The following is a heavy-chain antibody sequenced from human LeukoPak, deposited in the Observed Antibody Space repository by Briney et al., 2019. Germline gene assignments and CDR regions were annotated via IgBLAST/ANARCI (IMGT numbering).Heavy chain of an antibody. CDR1: GFSLSTSGMC. Sequence: SGPALVKPTQTLTLTCTFSGFSLSTSGMCVSWIRQPPGKALEWLARIDWDDDKYYSTSLKTRLTISKDTSKNQVVLTMTNMDPVDTATYYCAHSGVYHHDAFDIWGQGTMVTVSS. CDR3: AHSGVYHHDAFDI. J-gene: IGHJ3*02. CDR2: IDWDDDK. V-gene: IGHV2-70*11. D-gene: IGHD2-8*01.